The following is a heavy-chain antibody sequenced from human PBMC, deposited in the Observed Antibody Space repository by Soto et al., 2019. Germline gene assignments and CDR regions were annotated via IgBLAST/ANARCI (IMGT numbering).Heavy chain of an antibody. CDR3: ASGQQLVRNY. D-gene: IGHD6-13*01. CDR1: GGSISGYY. CDR2: IHYSGST. V-gene: IGHV4-59*12. J-gene: IGHJ4*02. Sequence: PSETLSLTCTVSGGSISGYYWSWIRQPPGKRLEWIGYIHYSGSTNYNPSLKSRVTISVDRSKNQFSLKLSSVTAADTAVYYCASGQQLVRNYWGQGTLVTVSS.